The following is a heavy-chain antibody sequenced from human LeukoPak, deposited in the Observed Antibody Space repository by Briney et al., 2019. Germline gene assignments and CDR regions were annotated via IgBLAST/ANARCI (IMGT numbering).Heavy chain of an antibody. CDR1: GFTFSSYA. V-gene: IGHV3-30*04. CDR3: ARDSDFVVVTDACAFDF. CDR2: ISYDGSNK. J-gene: IGHJ3*01. Sequence: GRSLRLSCAASGFTFSSYAMHWVRQAPGKGLEWVGVISYDGSNKYYADSVKGRFTSFRDNSKKTLYLQMNSLSAEDTAVYYCARDSDFVVVTDACAFDFWGQGTMVTVSS. D-gene: IGHD2-21*02.